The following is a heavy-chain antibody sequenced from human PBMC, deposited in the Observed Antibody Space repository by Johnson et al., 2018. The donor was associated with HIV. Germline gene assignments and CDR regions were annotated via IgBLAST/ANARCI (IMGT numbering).Heavy chain of an antibody. CDR2: TSYDGTNK. CDR3: AKSSVTDAFDI. CDR1: GFTVTNYA. V-gene: IGHV3-30*04. Sequence: QVQLVESGGGVVQPGRSLRLSCAASGFTVTNYAMHWVRQAPGKGLEWVAVTSYDGTNKYNADSVKGRFTISRDNSKNTLYLQMNSLRAEDTAVYYCAKSSVTDAFDIWGQGTMVTVSS. J-gene: IGHJ3*02. D-gene: IGHD6-19*01.